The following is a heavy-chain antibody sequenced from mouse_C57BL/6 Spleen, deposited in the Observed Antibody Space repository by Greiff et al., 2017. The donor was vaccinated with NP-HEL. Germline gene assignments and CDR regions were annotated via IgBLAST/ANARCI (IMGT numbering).Heavy chain of an antibody. V-gene: IGHV5-17*01. CDR1: GFTFSDYG. Sequence: EVQLVESGGGLVKPGGSLKLSCAASGFTFSDYGMHWVRQAPEKGLGWVAYISSGSSTIYYVDTVKGRFTISRDNAKNTLFLQMTSLRSEDTAMYYCARQGYDYGAWFAYWGQGTLVTVSA. CDR3: ARQGYDYGAWFAY. J-gene: IGHJ3*01. D-gene: IGHD2-4*01. CDR2: ISSGSSTI.